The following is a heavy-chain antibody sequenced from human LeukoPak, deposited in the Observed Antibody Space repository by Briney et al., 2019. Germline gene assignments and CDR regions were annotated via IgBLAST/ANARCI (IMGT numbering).Heavy chain of an antibody. Sequence: GGSLTLSCAASGFPFSGYWMSWVRQAPGKGLEWVANIKQDGSEKYYVDSVKGRFTISRDNAKNSLYLQMNSLRAEDTAVYYCARGYYDILTGYYKAHYFDYWGQGTLVTVSS. CDR1: GFPFSGYW. V-gene: IGHV3-7*03. J-gene: IGHJ4*02. CDR3: ARGYYDILTGYYKAHYFDY. CDR2: IKQDGSEK. D-gene: IGHD3-9*01.